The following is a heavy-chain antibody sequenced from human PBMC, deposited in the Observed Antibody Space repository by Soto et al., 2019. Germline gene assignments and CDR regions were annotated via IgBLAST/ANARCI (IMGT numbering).Heavy chain of an antibody. CDR3: ARGGWTTYYSPFFDY. D-gene: IGHD3-10*01. CDR1: GFSLSSSGVG. Sequence: QITLKESGPPLVRPTQTLTLTCTFSGFSLSSSGVGVGWIRQPPGKALEWLAVIYWDDDKRYSPSLKSRLTITKDTSKNQVVLTLTKLDTVDTATYYCARGGWTTYYSPFFDYWGQGTLVTVSS. V-gene: IGHV2-5*02. CDR2: IYWDDDK. J-gene: IGHJ4*02.